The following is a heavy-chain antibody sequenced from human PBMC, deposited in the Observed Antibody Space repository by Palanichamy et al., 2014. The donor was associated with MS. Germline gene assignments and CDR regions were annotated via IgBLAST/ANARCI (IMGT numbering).Heavy chain of an antibody. V-gene: IGHV4-59*08. CDR2: IYYNGAT. Sequence: QVQLQESGPGPVKPSETLTLTCSVSGGSLRNYYWTWIRQPPGKGLEWIGYIYYNGATAYNPSLKSRVTMSVDTSKNQFSLELNSVTAADTAMYYCVRHRMACDMWGCNSGTDFLDYWGQGTLVTVSP. J-gene: IGHJ4*02. D-gene: IGHD6-19*01. CDR1: GGSLRNYY. CDR3: VRHRMACDMWGCNSGTDFLDY.